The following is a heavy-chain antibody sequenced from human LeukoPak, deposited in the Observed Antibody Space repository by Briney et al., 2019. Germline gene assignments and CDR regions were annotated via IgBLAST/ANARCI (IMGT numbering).Heavy chain of an antibody. V-gene: IGHV1-69*06. CDR3: ARDGGSSSWYSGPCWFDP. J-gene: IGHJ5*02. CDR1: GGTFSSYA. D-gene: IGHD6-13*01. Sequence: GASVKVSCKASGGTFSSYAISWVRQAPGQGLEWMGGIIPIFGTANYAQKFQGRVTITADKSTSTAYMELSSLRSEDTAVYYCARDGGSSSWYSGPCWFDPWGQGTLVTVSS. CDR2: IIPIFGTA.